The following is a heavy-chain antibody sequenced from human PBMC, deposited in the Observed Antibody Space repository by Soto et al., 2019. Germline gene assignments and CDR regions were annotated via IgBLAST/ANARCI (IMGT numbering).Heavy chain of an antibody. CDR3: ARAGTMVRGVIITTLGWWFDP. Sequence: SETLSLTCTVSGGSISSGGYYWSWIRQHPGKGLEWIGYIYYSGSTYYNPSLKSRVTISVDTSKNQFSLKLSSVTAADTAVYYCARAGTMVRGVIITTLGWWFDPWGQGNLVTVS. CDR1: GGSISSGGYY. V-gene: IGHV4-31*03. CDR2: IYYSGST. J-gene: IGHJ5*02. D-gene: IGHD3-10*01.